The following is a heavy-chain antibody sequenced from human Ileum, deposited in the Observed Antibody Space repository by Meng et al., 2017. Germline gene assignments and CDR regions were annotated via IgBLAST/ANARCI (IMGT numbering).Heavy chain of an antibody. Sequence: QVPLQESGPGLVKPSGTLSLTCAVSGGSISSSIWWSWVRQPPEKGLEWIGEIHHSGTTNYSPSLKSRLTISVDKSKNQFSLKLQSVTAADTAVYFCARGVVSGSHYNTYWGQGILVTVSS. D-gene: IGHD3-10*01. CDR1: GGSISSSIW. CDR3: ARGVVSGSHYNTY. J-gene: IGHJ4*02. V-gene: IGHV4-4*02. CDR2: IHHSGTT.